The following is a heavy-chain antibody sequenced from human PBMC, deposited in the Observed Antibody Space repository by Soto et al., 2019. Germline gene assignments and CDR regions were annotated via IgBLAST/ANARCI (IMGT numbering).Heavy chain of an antibody. D-gene: IGHD5-12*01. J-gene: IGHJ4*02. V-gene: IGHV4-34*01. CDR3: ARFRGYDIWDFDY. CDR1: GGSFSGYY. Sequence: KTSETLSLTCAVYGGSFSGYYWSWIRQPPGKGLEWIGEIDHSGSTNYNPSLKSRVTISVDTSKNQFSLKLKSVTAADTAVYYCARFRGYDIWDFDYWGQATLVTVSS. CDR2: IDHSGST.